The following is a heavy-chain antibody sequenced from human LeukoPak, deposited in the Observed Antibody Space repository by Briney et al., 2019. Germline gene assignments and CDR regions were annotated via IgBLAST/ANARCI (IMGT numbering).Heavy chain of an antibody. V-gene: IGHV4-34*01. CDR3: ARARRALGVAAAGRPYYYYGMDV. CDR1: GGSFSGYY. Sequence: SETLSLTCAVYGGSFSGYYWSWIRQPPGKGLEWIGEIYYSGSTNYNPSLKSRVTISVDTSKNQFSLKLSSVTAADTAVYYCARARRALGVAAAGRPYYYYGMDVWGQGTTVTVSS. J-gene: IGHJ6*02. CDR2: IYYSGST. D-gene: IGHD6-13*01.